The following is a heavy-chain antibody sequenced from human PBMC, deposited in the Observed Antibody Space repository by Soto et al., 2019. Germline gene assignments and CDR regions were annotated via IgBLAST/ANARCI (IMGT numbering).Heavy chain of an antibody. D-gene: IGHD5-18*01. J-gene: IGHJ4*02. V-gene: IGHV3-74*01. CDR2: INSDGSST. CDR3: ALRGYSYGYVHFDY. Sequence: EVQLVESGGGLVQPGGSLRLSCAASGFTFSSYWMHWVRQAPGKGLVWVSRINSDGSSTSYADSVKGRFTISRDNAKTTPYLQMNTLRAEDTAVYYCALRGYSYGYVHFDYWGQGTMVTVSS. CDR1: GFTFSSYW.